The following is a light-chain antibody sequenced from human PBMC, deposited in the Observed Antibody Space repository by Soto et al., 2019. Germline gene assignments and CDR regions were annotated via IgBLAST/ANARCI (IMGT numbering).Light chain of an antibody. Sequence: DIQMTQSPSSLSASVGDRVTITCRASQSISTYLNWYQQKPGKAPKVLIYAASSLQSGVTSRFSGTGSGTDFILTISSLQPEDFATYYCQQSYSTPITFGKGTKLEIK. CDR2: AAS. J-gene: IGKJ2*01. CDR3: QQSYSTPIT. V-gene: IGKV1-39*01. CDR1: QSISTY.